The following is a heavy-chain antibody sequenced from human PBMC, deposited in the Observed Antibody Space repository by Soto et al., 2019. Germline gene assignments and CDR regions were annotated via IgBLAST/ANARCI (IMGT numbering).Heavy chain of an antibody. CDR2: ISSSGSTI. J-gene: IGHJ6*03. D-gene: IGHD6-19*01. Sequence: GESLKISCAASGFTFSDYYMSWIRQAPGKGLEWVSYISSSGSTIYYADSVKGRFTISRDNAKNSLYLQMNSLRAEDTAVYYCASLAVAHGAYYYYYYMDVWGKGTTVTVSS. CDR1: GFTFSDYY. CDR3: ASLAVAHGAYYYYYYMDV. V-gene: IGHV3-11*01.